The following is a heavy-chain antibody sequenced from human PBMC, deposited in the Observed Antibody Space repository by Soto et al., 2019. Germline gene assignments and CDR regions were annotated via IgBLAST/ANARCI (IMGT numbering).Heavy chain of an antibody. CDR1: GFTFSRFP. V-gene: IGHV3-23*01. J-gene: IGHJ6*02. Sequence: GGSLRLSCAASGFTFSRFPMSWVRQAPGKGLEWVSGFGGGAGRTFYADSVKGRCTISRDTSKDTLFLQLNSLTAEDTGVYYCAKSRSSFFYYGPDVWGQGTTVTVSS. D-gene: IGHD3-10*01. CDR2: FGGGAGRT. CDR3: AKSRSSFFYYGPDV.